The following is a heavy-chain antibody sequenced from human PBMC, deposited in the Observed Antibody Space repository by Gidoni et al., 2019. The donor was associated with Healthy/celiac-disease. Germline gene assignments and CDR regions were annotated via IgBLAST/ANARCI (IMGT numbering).Heavy chain of an antibody. Sequence: QLQLQESGPGLVKPSETLSLTCTVSGGSISSSSYYWGWIRQPPGKGLEWIGSIYYRGSTYYNPSLKSRVTISVDTSKNQFSLKLSSVTAADTAVYYCARHYTPRWSYEARRDAFDIWGQGTMVTVSS. CDR1: GGSISSSSYY. D-gene: IGHD1-26*01. V-gene: IGHV4-39*01. J-gene: IGHJ3*02. CDR3: ARHYTPRWSYEARRDAFDI. CDR2: IYYRGST.